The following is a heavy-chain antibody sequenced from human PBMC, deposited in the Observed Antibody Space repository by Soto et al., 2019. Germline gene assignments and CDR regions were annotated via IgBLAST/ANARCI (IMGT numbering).Heavy chain of an antibody. V-gene: IGHV3-9*01. Sequence: EVQLVESGGGLVQPGRSLRLSCAASGFTFDDYAMHWVRRVPGKGLEWVSSISWNSNIIGYADSVKGRFTISRDNAKNSLYLQMNSLRPEDTALYYCAKGGPDGFCSGGRCYFDYWGQGTRVTV. CDR3: AKGGPDGFCSGGRCYFDY. J-gene: IGHJ4*02. D-gene: IGHD2-15*01. CDR2: ISWNSNII. CDR1: GFTFDDYA.